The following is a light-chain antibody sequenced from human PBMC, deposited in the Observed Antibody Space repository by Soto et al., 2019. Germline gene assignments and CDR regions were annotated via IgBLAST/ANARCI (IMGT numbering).Light chain of an antibody. CDR1: QSVSSSN. CDR3: QQYSSSRLT. J-gene: IGKJ4*01. V-gene: IGKV3-20*01. Sequence: EIVLTQSPGTLSLSPGERATLSCRASQSVSSSNLAWYQQIPGQAPRLLIYGAPSRATGIPDRFSGSGSATDFTLTISRLEPEDFAVYYCQQYSSSRLTFGGGTKVDIK. CDR2: GAP.